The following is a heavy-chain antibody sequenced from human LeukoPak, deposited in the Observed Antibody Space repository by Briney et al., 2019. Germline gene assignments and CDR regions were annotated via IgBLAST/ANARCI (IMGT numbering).Heavy chain of an antibody. D-gene: IGHD3-3*01. CDR2: IKQDGSET. J-gene: IGHJ4*02. CDR3: ARDRAYYDFWSGYYGDY. V-gene: IGHV3-7*01. Sequence: GGSLRLSCAASGFTFSSYWMSWVRQAPGKGLEWVANIKQDGSETYYVDSVKGRFNISRDNAKNSLYLQMSSLRADDTAVYYCARDRAYYDFWSGYYGDYWGQGTLVTVSS. CDR1: GFTFSSYW.